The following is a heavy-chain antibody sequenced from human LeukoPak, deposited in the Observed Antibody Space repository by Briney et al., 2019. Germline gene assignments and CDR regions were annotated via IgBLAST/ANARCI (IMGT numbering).Heavy chain of an antibody. D-gene: IGHD5-24*01. V-gene: IGHV3-11*04. CDR1: GFTFSDYN. J-gene: IGHJ4*02. CDR2: ITNGGSTI. Sequence: PGGSLRLSCAASGFTFSDYNMNWVRQAPGKGLEWVSYITNGGSTIHHADSVKGRFTISGDKAKNSLYLQMNSLRVEDTAVYYCARDYKYAFDNWGQGTLVTVSS. CDR3: ARDYKYAFDN.